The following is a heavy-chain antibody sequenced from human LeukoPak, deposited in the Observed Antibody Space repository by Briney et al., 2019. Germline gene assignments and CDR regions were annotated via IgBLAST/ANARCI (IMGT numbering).Heavy chain of an antibody. J-gene: IGHJ6*02. V-gene: IGHV3-30*18. CDR3: AKDLPVFGGNGMDV. CDR2: ISYDGSNK. D-gene: IGHD1-26*01. Sequence: GRSLRLSCAASGFTFSSYGMHWVRQAPGKGLEWVAVISYDGSNKYYADSVKGRFTISRDNSKNTLYLQMNSLRAEDTAVYYCAKDLPVFGGNGMDVWGQGTTVTVSS. CDR1: GFTFSSYG.